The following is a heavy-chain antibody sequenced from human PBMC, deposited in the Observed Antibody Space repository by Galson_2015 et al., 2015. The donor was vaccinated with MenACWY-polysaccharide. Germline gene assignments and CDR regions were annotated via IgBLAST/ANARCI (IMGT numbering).Heavy chain of an antibody. Sequence: SLRLSCAVSGFTVRTYYMSWVRQTPAKGLEWVAVLYNGDVTYYADSVKGRFTISRDSSKNSLSLHMNSLRAEDTAVYYCARGPRYTDYSGGQSYFDHWGQGTLVAVSS. D-gene: IGHD2-15*01. CDR2: LYNGDVT. V-gene: IGHV3-53*01. CDR3: ARGPRYTDYSGGQSYFDH. CDR1: GFTVRTYY. J-gene: IGHJ4*02.